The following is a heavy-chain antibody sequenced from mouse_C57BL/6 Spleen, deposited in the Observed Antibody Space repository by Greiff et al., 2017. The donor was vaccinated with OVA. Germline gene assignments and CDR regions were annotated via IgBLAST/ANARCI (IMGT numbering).Heavy chain of an antibody. CDR3: ARYDYDVGDD. V-gene: IGHV1-52*01. CDR1: GYTFTSYW. D-gene: IGHD2-4*01. CDR2: IDPSDSET. Sequence: QVQLQQSGAELARPGSSVKLSCKASGYTFTSYWMHWVKQRPIQGLEWIGNIDPSDSETHYNQKFKDKATLTVDKSSSTAYMQLSSLTAEDSAVCYCARYDYDVGDDWGQGTTLTVSS. J-gene: IGHJ2*01.